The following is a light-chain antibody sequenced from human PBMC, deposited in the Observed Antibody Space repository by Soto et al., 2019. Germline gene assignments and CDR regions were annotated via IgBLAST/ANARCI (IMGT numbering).Light chain of an antibody. V-gene: IGKV3-20*01. Sequence: EIVLKQSPGTLSLSPGERATLSCRDSQSVINSYLAWYQHKAGHAPRLLIYGASSRATGIPDKFSGSGSGTDFTLTISRLEPEDFAVYYCQQYGISPWTFGQGTKVEIK. J-gene: IGKJ1*01. CDR1: QSVINSY. CDR2: GAS. CDR3: QQYGISPWT.